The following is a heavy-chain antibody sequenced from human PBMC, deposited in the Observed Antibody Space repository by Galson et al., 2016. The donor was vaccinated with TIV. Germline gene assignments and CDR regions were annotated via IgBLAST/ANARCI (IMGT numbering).Heavy chain of an antibody. Sequence: SVKVSCKGSGGPFRSYAISWVRQAPGQGLEWMGGIIGVFAAVTYAQKFQGRVTITADESTSTVYMEVNSLRAEDTAVYYCAKCPVVTIAAAEFDYWGQGTLVTVSS. CDR3: AKCPVVTIAAAEFDY. D-gene: IGHD6-13*01. CDR2: IIGVFAAV. CDR1: GGPFRSYA. J-gene: IGHJ4*02. V-gene: IGHV1-69*13.